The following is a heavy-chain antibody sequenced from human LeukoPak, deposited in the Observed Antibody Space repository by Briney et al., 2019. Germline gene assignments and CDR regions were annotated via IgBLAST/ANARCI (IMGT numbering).Heavy chain of an antibody. Sequence: PSETLSLTCTVSGASISSYYWSWIRQPPGKGLEWIGHFFYSDVTNYNPSLKSRVTISVDTSKNQFSLKLSSVTAADTAVYYCATSLVRWCHGSFDIWGQGTMVTVSS. V-gene: IGHV4-59*01. D-gene: IGHD2-21*01. CDR1: GASISSYY. CDR3: ATSLVRWCHGSFDI. J-gene: IGHJ3*02. CDR2: FFYSDVT.